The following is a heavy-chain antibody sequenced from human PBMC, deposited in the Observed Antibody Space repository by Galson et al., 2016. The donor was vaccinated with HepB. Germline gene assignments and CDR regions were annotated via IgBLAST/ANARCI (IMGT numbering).Heavy chain of an antibody. CDR3: AKQRGHPLKSYYFDS. D-gene: IGHD2-15*01. CDR1: GFTFSNYA. V-gene: IGHV3-33*06. CDR2: IYYDGNKE. J-gene: IGHJ4*02. Sequence: SLRLSCAASGFTFSNYAMHWVRQAPGRGLEWVAIIYYDGNKEYYADSVKGRFTISKDNSKNTLYLQMNSLTVEDTAVYYCAKQRGHPLKSYYFDSWGQGTLVTVSS.